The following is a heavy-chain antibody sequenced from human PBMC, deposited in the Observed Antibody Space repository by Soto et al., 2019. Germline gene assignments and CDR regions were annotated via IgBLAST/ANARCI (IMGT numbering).Heavy chain of an antibody. V-gene: IGHV4-34*01. CDR3: ARGPYDSSGSKLGVDY. D-gene: IGHD3-22*01. J-gene: IGHJ4*02. Sequence: SETLSLTCAVYGGSFSGYYWSWIRQPPGKGLEWIGEINHSGSTNYNPSLKSRVTISVDTSKNQFSLKLSSVTAADTAVYYCARGPYDSSGSKLGVDYWGQGTLVTVSS. CDR1: GGSFSGYY. CDR2: INHSGST.